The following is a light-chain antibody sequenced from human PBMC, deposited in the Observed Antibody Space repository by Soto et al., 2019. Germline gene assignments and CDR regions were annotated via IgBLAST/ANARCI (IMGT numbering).Light chain of an antibody. V-gene: IGKV3-15*01. CDR1: QSVSSN. J-gene: IGKJ1*01. CDR3: QQYNNWPKT. Sequence: EIVMTQSPATLSVSPGERGTLSCRASQSVSSNLAWYQQKPGQAPRLLIYGASTRATGIPARFSGSGSGTEFTLTISSLQSLYFAVYYCQQYNNWPKTFGQGT. CDR2: GAS.